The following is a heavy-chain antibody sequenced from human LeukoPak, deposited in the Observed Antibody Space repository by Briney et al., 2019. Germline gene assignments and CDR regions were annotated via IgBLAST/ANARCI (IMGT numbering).Heavy chain of an antibody. CDR1: GGSISSSSYY. D-gene: IGHD2-2*01. J-gene: IGHJ6*03. V-gene: IGHV4-39*07. Sequence: PSETLSLTCTVSGGSISSSSYYWGWIRQPPGKGLEWIGSIYYSGSTYYNPSLKSRVTISVDTSKNQFSLKLSSVTAADTAVYYCATCSSTSSYYYYYMDVWGKGTTVTVSS. CDR2: IYYSGST. CDR3: ATCSSTSSYYYYYMDV.